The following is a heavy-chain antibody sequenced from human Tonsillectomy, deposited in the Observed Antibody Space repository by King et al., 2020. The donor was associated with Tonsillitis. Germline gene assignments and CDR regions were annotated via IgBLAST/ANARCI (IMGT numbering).Heavy chain of an antibody. V-gene: IGHV1-8*02. D-gene: IGHD3-22*01. Sequence: QLVQSGAEVKKPGASVKVSCKASGYTFTNYDINWVRQATGQGREWMGWMNPNSGNTGYAQKFQGRVTMTRNTSISTAYMELSSLRSEDTAVYYFSRGHLLVDSGGGIAYWGQGTLVTVS. J-gene: IGHJ4*02. CDR3: SRGHLLVDSGGGIAY. CDR2: MNPNSGNT. CDR1: GYTFTNYD.